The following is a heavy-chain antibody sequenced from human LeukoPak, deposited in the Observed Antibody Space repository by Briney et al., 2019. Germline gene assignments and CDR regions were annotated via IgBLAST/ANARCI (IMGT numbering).Heavy chain of an antibody. J-gene: IGHJ4*02. V-gene: IGHV1-69*13. CDR2: IIPIFGTA. CDR3: ARTAAGTWGDFDY. D-gene: IGHD6-13*01. Sequence: SVKVSCKASGYTFTSYGISWVRQAPGQGLEWMGGIIPIFGTANYAQKFQGRVTITADESTSTAYMELSSLRSEDTAVYYCARTAAGTWGDFDYWGQGTLVTVSS. CDR1: GYTFTSYG.